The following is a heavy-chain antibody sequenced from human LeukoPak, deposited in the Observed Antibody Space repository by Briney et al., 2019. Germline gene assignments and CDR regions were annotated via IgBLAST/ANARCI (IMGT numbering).Heavy chain of an antibody. Sequence: GGSLRLSCAASGFTVSSNYMSWVRQAPGKGLEWVSVIYSGGSTYCADSVKGRFTISRDNSKNTLYLQMNSLRAEDTAVYYCARRVQQSYYYYYMDVWGKGTTVTVSS. J-gene: IGHJ6*03. CDR2: IYSGGST. V-gene: IGHV3-53*01. CDR1: GFTVSSNY. CDR3: ARRVQQSYYYYYMDV. D-gene: IGHD6-13*01.